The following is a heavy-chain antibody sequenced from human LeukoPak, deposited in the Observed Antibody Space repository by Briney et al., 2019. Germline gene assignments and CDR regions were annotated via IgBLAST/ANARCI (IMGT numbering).Heavy chain of an antibody. CDR1: GYTLTELS. CDR2: FDPEDGET. Sequence: ASVKVSCMVSGYTLTELSMHWVRQAPGKGLEWMGGFDPEDGETIYAQKFQGRVTMTEDTSTDTAYMELSSLRSEDTAVYYCNARELLGDAFDIWGQGTMVTVSS. J-gene: IGHJ3*02. V-gene: IGHV1-24*01. D-gene: IGHD1-26*01. CDR3: NARELLGDAFDI.